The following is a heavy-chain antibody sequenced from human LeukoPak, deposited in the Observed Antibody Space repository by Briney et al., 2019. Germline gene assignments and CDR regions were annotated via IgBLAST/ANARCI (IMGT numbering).Heavy chain of an antibody. D-gene: IGHD5-12*01. V-gene: IGHV3-23*01. J-gene: IGHJ4*02. CDR3: ARGYSGDDDFFY. CDR2: ISGTGDNT. Sequence: PGGSLRLSCAASGFTFSNYAMRWVRQAPGKGLEWVSYISGTGDNTQYADSMKGRFTISRDNSKNTVSLQINNLRAEDTAVYYCARGYSGDDDFFYWGQGTLVTVSS. CDR1: GFTFSNYA.